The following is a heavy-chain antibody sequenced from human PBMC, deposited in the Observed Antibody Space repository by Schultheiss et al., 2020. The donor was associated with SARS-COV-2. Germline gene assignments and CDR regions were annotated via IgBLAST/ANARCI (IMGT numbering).Heavy chain of an antibody. CDR1: GFTFSSYG. CDR3: ARVGWDLVVPAGWFDY. Sequence: GGSLRLSCAASGFTFSSYGMHWVRQAPGKGLEWVAFIRYDGSNKYYADSVKGRFTISRDNSKNTLYLQMNSLRAEDTAVYYCARVGWDLVVPAGWFDYWGQGTLVTVSS. J-gene: IGHJ4*02. CDR2: IRYDGSNK. V-gene: IGHV3-30*02. D-gene: IGHD2-2*01.